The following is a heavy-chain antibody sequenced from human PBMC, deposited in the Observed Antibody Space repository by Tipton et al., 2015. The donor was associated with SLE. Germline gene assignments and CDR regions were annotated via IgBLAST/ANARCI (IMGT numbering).Heavy chain of an antibody. Sequence: GLVKPSETLSLTCTVSGYSISSGYYWGWIRQPPGKGLEWIGSIYHSGSTYYNPSLKSRVTISVDTSKNQFSLKLSSVTAADTVVYYCASHGTTADAFDIWGQGTMVTVSS. CDR1: GYSISSGYY. CDR2: IYHSGST. CDR3: ASHGTTADAFDI. D-gene: IGHD1-1*01. J-gene: IGHJ3*02. V-gene: IGHV4-38-2*02.